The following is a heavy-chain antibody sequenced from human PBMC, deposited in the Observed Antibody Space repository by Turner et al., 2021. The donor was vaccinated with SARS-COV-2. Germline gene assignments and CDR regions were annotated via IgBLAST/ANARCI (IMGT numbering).Heavy chain of an antibody. CDR1: GGSFRGYS. V-gene: IGHV4-34*01. J-gene: IGHJ5*02. CDR3: ARAGREGFDP. D-gene: IGHD1-26*01. CDR2: INHSGST. Sequence: QVQLQQWGAGLLKPSETLSLGCAVHGGSFRGYSWSWIRQPPGKGLDWIGEINHSGSTNYIPSLKSRISISIDTAKNQFSLNLNSVTAADTAVYDCARAGREGFDPWGQGTLVTVSS.